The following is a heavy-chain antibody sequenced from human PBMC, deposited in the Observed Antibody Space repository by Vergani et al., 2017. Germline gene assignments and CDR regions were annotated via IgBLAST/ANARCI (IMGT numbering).Heavy chain of an antibody. D-gene: IGHD6-19*01. J-gene: IGHJ3*02. CDR3: AHRGAYSSDGGGTFDI. CDR1: GFSLSSGGVG. Sequence: QITLKESGPTLVKPTQTLTLTCAFSGFSLSSGGVGVGWIRQPPGKALEWLAIIYLDDDKRYSPSLKSRLTITKDTSKNQVVLTMTNMDPVDTATYYCAHRGAYSSDGGGTFDIWGQGTMVTVSS. CDR2: IYLDDDK. V-gene: IGHV2-5*02.